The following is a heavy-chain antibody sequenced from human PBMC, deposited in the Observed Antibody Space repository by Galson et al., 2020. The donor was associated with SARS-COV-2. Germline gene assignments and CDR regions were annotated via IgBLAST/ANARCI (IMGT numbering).Heavy chain of an antibody. D-gene: IGHD3-3*01. V-gene: IGHV3-49*04. CDR3: NRDPGYDFWSGYPGTDALDI. CDR2: IRSKAFGGTT. Sequence: GGSLRLSCTASGFTFGEYALNWVRQAPGKGLEWVGFIRSKAFGGTTEYAASVKGRFTISRDDPKTIAYLQMNSLKTEDTAVYYCNRDPGYDFWSGYPGTDALDIWGQGTMVTVSS. J-gene: IGHJ3*02. CDR1: GFTFGEYA.